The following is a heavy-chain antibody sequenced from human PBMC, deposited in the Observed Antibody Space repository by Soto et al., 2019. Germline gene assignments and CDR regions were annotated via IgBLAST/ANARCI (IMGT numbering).Heavy chain of an antibody. D-gene: IGHD3-22*01. CDR2: IYYSGST. CDR3: ARDRDSGYVGGDAFDI. J-gene: IGHJ3*02. V-gene: IGHV4-59*12. CDR1: GGSISSYY. Sequence: SETLSLTCTVSGGSISSYYWSWIRQPPGKGLEWIGYIYYSGSTNYNPSLKSRVTISVDTSKNQFSLQLNSVTPEDTAVYYCARDRDSGYVGGDAFDIWGQGTMVTVSS.